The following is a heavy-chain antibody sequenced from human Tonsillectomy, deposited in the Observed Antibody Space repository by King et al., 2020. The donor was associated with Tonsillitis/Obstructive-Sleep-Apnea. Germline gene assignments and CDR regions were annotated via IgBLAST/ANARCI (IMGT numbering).Heavy chain of an antibody. CDR2: IFYSGTT. V-gene: IGHV4-39*01. J-gene: IGHJ6*03. Sequence: QLQESGPGLVKPSETLSLTCIVSRGSVSSSSYYWAWIRQPQGKGLEWIGSIFYSGTTYYNPSHNSRVTISLDTSRNHFSLQLSSVTAADTAVSYCGTQARDHSKFAYYYYMNVWGKGTTVTASS. CDR3: GTQARDHSKFAYYYYMNV. CDR1: RGSVSSSSYY. D-gene: IGHD5-24*01.